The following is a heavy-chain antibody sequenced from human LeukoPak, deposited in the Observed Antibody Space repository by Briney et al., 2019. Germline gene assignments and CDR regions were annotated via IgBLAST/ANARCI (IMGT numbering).Heavy chain of an antibody. Sequence: EASVKVSCKASGYAFTSYGVTWVQQAPGQGLEWMGWISGYNGNTNYAQKFQGRVTVTTDTSTSTAYMELRSLRSDDTAVYYCARDVAAAGLPFPLVYWGQGTLVTVSS. CDR3: ARDVAAAGLPFPLVY. CDR1: GYAFTSYG. D-gene: IGHD6-13*01. CDR2: ISGYNGNT. J-gene: IGHJ4*02. V-gene: IGHV1-18*01.